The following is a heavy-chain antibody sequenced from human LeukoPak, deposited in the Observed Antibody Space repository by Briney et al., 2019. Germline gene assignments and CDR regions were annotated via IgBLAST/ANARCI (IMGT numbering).Heavy chain of an antibody. CDR1: EFPFSAYW. V-gene: IGHV3-7*03. CDR3: ARSLPYGTTWYGRSDF. D-gene: IGHD6-13*01. J-gene: IGHJ4*02. CDR2: IRQDGDTK. Sequence: GGSLRLSSAASEFPFSAYWMTWVRQAPGKRPEWVANIRQDGDTKNYVDSVKGRVTISRDNAMKSMYLQMNSLRAEDTAIYYCARSLPYGTTWYGRSDFWGQGTLVTVSS.